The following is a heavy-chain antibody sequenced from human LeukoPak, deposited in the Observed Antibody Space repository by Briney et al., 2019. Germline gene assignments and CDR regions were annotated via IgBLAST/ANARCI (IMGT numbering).Heavy chain of an antibody. D-gene: IGHD3-16*01. J-gene: IGHJ4*02. Sequence: ASVKVSCKTSGYTFINYYIHWIRQAPGQGLEWMGRINPSTGGTDFAHKFQGKVSMTTDTSISTAYMHLSRLGSDDTAVYYCATLGEDKTDTPFDYWGQGTLVTVSS. CDR1: GYTFINYY. CDR3: ATLGEDKTDTPFDY. V-gene: IGHV1-2*06. CDR2: INPSTGGT.